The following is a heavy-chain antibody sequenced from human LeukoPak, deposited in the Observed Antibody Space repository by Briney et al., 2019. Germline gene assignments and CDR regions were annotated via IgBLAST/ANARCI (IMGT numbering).Heavy chain of an antibody. CDR3: AGVRGIISRNWFDP. Sequence: SETLSLTCSVSGGSMNSYYWSWIRQSPGKGLEWIGYIYYSGSTNYNPSLKSRVTISVDTSKNQFSLKLSSVTAADTAVYFCAGVRGIISRNWFDPWGHGTLVTVSS. CDR1: GGSMNSYY. CDR2: IYYSGST. V-gene: IGHV4-59*08. J-gene: IGHJ5*02. D-gene: IGHD3-10*01.